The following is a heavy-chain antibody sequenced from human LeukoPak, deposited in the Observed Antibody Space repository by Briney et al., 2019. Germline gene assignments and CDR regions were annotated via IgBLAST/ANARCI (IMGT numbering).Heavy chain of an antibody. D-gene: IGHD3-22*01. CDR2: ITDSGGDT. J-gene: IGHJ3*02. CDR3: ANLLYYDSSGYAEAFDI. CDR1: GFTFSSYA. V-gene: IGHV3-23*01. Sequence: GGSLRLSCAASGFTFSSYAMSWVRQAPGEGLEWVSAITDSGGDTYHAESVKGRFTISRDNSKNTLYLQMNSLRAEDTAVYYCANLLYYDSSGYAEAFDIWGQGTMVTVSS.